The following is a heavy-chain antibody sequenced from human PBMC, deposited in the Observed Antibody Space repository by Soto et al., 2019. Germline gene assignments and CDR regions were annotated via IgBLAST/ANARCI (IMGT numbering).Heavy chain of an antibody. D-gene: IGHD1-26*01. CDR2: INPNNDDT. CDR3: ARDSAAGPSIGGDY. V-gene: IGHV1-2*02. CDR1: AYIFTDYY. Sequence: QVQLVQSGAEVKKPGASVKVSCKASAYIFTDYYIHWVRQAPGQGLEWMGWINPNNDDTRYAQKFRGRVTGTMDTSSSTAYMDLTRLTSDDTAVYYCARDSAAGPSIGGDYWGPGTLVTVSS. J-gene: IGHJ4*01.